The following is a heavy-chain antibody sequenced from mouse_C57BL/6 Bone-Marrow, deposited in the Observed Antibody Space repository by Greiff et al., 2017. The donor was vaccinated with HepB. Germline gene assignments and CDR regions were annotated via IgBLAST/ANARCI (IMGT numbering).Heavy chain of an antibody. D-gene: IGHD1-1*01. J-gene: IGHJ2*01. CDR2: ISDGGSYT. CDR1: GFTFSSYA. Sequence: EVQRVESGGGLVKPGGSLKLSCAASGFTFSSYAMSWVRQTPEKRLEWVATISDGGSYTYYPDNVKGRFTISRDNAKNHLYLQMSHLKSEDTAMYYCAREYYYGTRDYWGQGTTLTVSS. V-gene: IGHV5-4*01. CDR3: AREYYYGTRDY.